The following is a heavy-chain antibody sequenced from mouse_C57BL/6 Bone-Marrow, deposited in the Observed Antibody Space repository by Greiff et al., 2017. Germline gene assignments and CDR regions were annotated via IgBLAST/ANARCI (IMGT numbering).Heavy chain of an antibody. V-gene: IGHV14-3*01. CDR2: IDPADGNT. CDR1: GFNLKNSY. J-gene: IGHJ3*01. CDR3: ASPGGFAY. Sequence: EVQLQQSGAELVKPGASVKLSCTASGFNLKNSYMHWVKQRPEQGLEWIGRIDPADGNTKYAPKFKGKATLTAYTSSNTAYLQLSILTSEDTAIYYCASPGGFAYGGQGTRVTVSA.